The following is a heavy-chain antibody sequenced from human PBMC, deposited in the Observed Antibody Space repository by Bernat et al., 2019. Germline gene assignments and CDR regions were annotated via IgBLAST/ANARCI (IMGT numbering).Heavy chain of an antibody. Sequence: QVQLQESGPGLVKPSQTLSLTCTVSGGSISSGSYYWSWIRQPAGKGLEWIGRIYTSGSTNYNPSLKSRVTISVDTSKNQFSLKLSSVTAADTAVYYCARLPNFWSGYQAFGFDYWGQGTLVTVSS. CDR3: ARLPNFWSGYQAFGFDY. CDR2: IYTSGST. V-gene: IGHV4-61*02. J-gene: IGHJ4*02. D-gene: IGHD3-3*01. CDR1: GGSISSGSYY.